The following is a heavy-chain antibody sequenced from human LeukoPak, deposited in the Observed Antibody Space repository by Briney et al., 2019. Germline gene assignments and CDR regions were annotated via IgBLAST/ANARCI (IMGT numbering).Heavy chain of an antibody. D-gene: IGHD3-9*01. J-gene: IGHJ4*02. CDR1: GGSISSYY. Sequence: SETLSLTCTVSGGSISSYYWSWIRQPPGKGLEWIGYIYTSGSTNYNPSLKSRVTISVDTSKNQFSLKLSSVTAADTAVYYCARHPYYDILTGYPYYFDYWGQGTLVTVSP. CDR2: IYTSGST. V-gene: IGHV4-4*09. CDR3: ARHPYYDILTGYPYYFDY.